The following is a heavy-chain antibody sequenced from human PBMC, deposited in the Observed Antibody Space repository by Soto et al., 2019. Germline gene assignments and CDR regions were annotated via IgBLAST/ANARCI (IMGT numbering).Heavy chain of an antibody. Sequence: VGSLRLSCAASGFTFSSYAMSWVRQAPGKGLEWVSAISGSGGSTYYADSVKGRFTISRDNSKNTLYLQMNSLRAEDTAVYYCAKASAGSSWLYNWFDPWGQGTLVTVSS. D-gene: IGHD6-13*01. CDR3: AKASAGSSWLYNWFDP. CDR2: ISGSGGST. CDR1: GFTFSSYA. V-gene: IGHV3-23*01. J-gene: IGHJ5*02.